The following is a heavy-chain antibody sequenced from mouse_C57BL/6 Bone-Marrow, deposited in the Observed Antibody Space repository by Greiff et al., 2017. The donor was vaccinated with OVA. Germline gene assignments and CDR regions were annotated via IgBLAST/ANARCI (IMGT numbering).Heavy chain of an antibody. V-gene: IGHV3-6*01. Sequence: EVQLVESGPGLVKPSQSLSLTCSVTGYSITSGYYWNWIRQFPGNKLEWMGYISYDGSNNYNPSLKNRISITRDTSKNQFFLKLNSVTTEDTATYYCAREDWHWGQGTLVTVSA. CDR1: GYSITSGYY. J-gene: IGHJ3*01. CDR2: ISYDGSN. D-gene: IGHD4-1*01. CDR3: AREDWH.